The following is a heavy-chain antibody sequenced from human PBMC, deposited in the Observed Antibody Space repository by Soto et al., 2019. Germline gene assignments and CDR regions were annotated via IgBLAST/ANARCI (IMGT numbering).Heavy chain of an antibody. CDR3: ARDREYYYDSSGNYYYHYGMDV. V-gene: IGHV1-18*04. CDR1: GYTFTTYG. CDR2: ISGYNGNT. Sequence: QVQLVEPGAEVKKPGASVKVSCKASGYTFTTYGISWVRQPPGQGLEWMGWISGYNGNTKYAQKFQGRVTMTTDTPTNTAYMDLRSLRSDDTAVYYCARDREYYYDSSGNYYYHYGMDVWGQGTTVTVS. D-gene: IGHD3-22*01. J-gene: IGHJ6*02.